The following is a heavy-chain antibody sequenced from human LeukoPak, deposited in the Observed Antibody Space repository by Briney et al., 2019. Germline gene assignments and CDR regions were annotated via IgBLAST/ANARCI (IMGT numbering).Heavy chain of an antibody. CDR1: GFTFGTYW. CDR3: ARQRGGSYYFDY. J-gene: IGHJ4*02. V-gene: IGHV3-74*01. Sequence: GGSLRLSCAASGFTFGTYWMHWVRQAPGKGLVWVSGINSDGGTTTYVDSVKGRFTISRDNAKNSLYLQMNSLRDEDTAVYYCARQRGGSYYFDYWGQGTLVTVSS. D-gene: IGHD1-26*01. CDR2: INSDGGTT.